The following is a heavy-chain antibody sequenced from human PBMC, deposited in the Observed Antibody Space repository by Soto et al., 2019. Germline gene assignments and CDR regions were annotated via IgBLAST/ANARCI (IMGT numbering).Heavy chain of an antibody. V-gene: IGHV5-10-1*01. Sequence: PGESLKISCKGSGYSFTSYWISWVRQMPGKGLEWMGRIDPSDSYTNYSPSFQGHVTISADKSISTAYLQWSSLKASDTAMYYCATPRKPYYYGSGSYHAFDIWGQGTMVT. CDR2: IDPSDSYT. CDR1: GYSFTSYW. D-gene: IGHD3-10*01. CDR3: ATPRKPYYYGSGSYHAFDI. J-gene: IGHJ3*02.